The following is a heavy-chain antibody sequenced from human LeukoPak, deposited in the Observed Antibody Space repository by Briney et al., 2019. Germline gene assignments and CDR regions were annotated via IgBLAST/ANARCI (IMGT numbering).Heavy chain of an antibody. CDR3: VRHRKYSYGEDYFDY. CDR2: TYYSGGT. D-gene: IGHD5-18*01. CDR1: GGSISGTNYF. V-gene: IGHV4-39*01. Sequence: PSETLSLTCSVSGGSISGTNYFWGWIRQPPGKGLEWLGSTYYSGGTYYNPPLKSRVTTSVDTYKNQISLRLSSVTAADTAVYYCVRHRKYSYGEDYFDYWGQGTLVTVSS. J-gene: IGHJ4*02.